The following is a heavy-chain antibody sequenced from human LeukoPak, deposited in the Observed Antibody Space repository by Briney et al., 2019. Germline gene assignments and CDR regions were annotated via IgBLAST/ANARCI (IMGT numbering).Heavy chain of an antibody. CDR3: ARALSEAHYMDV. Sequence: GGSLRLSCAASGFTFSPSSMNCVRQAPGDGLELVSSISSSSSCIYYDDSVKGRFTISRDNAKNSLYLQMSSLRAEDTAVYYCARALSEAHYMDVWGKGATVTVSS. V-gene: IGHV3-21*01. CDR2: ISSSSSCI. J-gene: IGHJ6*03. CDR1: GFTFSPSS. D-gene: IGHD3-3*01.